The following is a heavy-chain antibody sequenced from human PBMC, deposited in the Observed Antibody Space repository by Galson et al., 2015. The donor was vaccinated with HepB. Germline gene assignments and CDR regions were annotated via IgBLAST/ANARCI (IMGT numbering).Heavy chain of an antibody. V-gene: IGHV1-18*01. CDR1: GYTFTSYG. Sequence: SVKVSCKASGYTFTSYGISWVRQAPGQGLEWMGWISAYNGNTNYAQKLQGRVTMTTDTSTSTAYMELRSLRSDDTAVYYCARDDSGYAAGYFDYWGQGTLVTVSS. D-gene: IGHD5-12*01. CDR2: ISAYNGNT. J-gene: IGHJ4*02. CDR3: ARDDSGYAAGYFDY.